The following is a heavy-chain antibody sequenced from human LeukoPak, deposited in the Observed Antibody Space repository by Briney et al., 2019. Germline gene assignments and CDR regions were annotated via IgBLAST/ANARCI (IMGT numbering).Heavy chain of an antibody. Sequence: GGSLRLSCAASGFTFSSYWMSWVRQAPGKGLEWVANIKQDGSEKNYVDSVRGRFTISRDNAKNSLYLQMNSLRAEDMALYYCAKVGEQQLVKPFDYWGQGTLVTVSS. CDR3: AKVGEQQLVKPFDY. CDR1: GFTFSSYW. D-gene: IGHD6-13*01. V-gene: IGHV3-7*03. CDR2: IKQDGSEK. J-gene: IGHJ4*02.